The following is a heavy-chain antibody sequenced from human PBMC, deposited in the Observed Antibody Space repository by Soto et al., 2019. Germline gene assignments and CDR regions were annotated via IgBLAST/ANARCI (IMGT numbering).Heavy chain of an antibody. CDR3: ARVHITGPVHS. CDR1: GGSVSRGSYY. D-gene: IGHD1-20*01. Sequence: QVQLQESGPGLVKASETLSLTCTVSGGSVSRGSYYWSWIRQPTGKGLEWIGNIFHSGTTNYNASLRSRGSMSVDTPTNQFSLKLMSVTAADTAVYYCARVHITGPVHSWGQGNLVTVSS. CDR2: IFHSGTT. V-gene: IGHV4-61*01. J-gene: IGHJ4*02.